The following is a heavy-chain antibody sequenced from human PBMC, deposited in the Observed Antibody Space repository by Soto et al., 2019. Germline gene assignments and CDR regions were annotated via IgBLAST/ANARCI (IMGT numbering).Heavy chain of an antibody. CDR2: IYYSGST. V-gene: IGHV4-39*01. CDR3: ARHTPYSSSHWFDP. J-gene: IGHJ5*02. Sequence: SETLSLTCTVSGGSISSSSYYWGWIRQPPGQGLEWIGSIYYSGSTYYNPSLKSRVTISVDTSKNQFSLKLSSVTAADTAVYYCARHTPYSSSHWFDPWGQGTLVTVSS. D-gene: IGHD6-6*01. CDR1: GGSISSSSYY.